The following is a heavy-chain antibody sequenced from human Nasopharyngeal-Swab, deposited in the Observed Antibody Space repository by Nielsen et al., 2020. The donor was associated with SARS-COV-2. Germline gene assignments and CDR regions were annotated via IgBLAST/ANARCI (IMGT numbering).Heavy chain of an antibody. D-gene: IGHD3-3*01. J-gene: IGHJ6*02. CDR2: ISWNSGSL. CDR1: GFSFDEYV. CDR3: ARDGLDYDFWSAYFMDV. V-gene: IGHV3-9*01. Sequence: SLKISCAASGFSFDEYVMHWVRQAPGKGLEWVSGISWNSGSLGYADSVKGRFTISRDNAKNSLYLLMNSLRAEDTAVYYCARDGLDYDFWSAYFMDVWGQGTTVTVSS.